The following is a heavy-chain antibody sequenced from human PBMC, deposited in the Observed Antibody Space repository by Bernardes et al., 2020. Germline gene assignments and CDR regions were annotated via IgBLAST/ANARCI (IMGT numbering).Heavy chain of an antibody. V-gene: IGHV2-5*01. Sequence: SGPTLVKPTQTLTLTCTFSGFSLSTSGVGVGWIRQPPGKALEWLALVYWNDDKRYSPSPKSRLTITKDTSKNQVVLTMPNMDPVDTGTYYCARTQARSGSYRGPIDYWGQGTLVTVSS. D-gene: IGHD1-26*01. CDR1: GFSLSTSGVG. CDR3: ARTQARSGSYRGPIDY. CDR2: VYWNDDK. J-gene: IGHJ4*02.